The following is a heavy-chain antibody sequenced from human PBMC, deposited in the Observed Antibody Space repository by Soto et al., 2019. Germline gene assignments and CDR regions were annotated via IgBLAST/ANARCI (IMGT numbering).Heavy chain of an antibody. CDR1: GGSISSGAYS. CDR2: IYHSGST. CDR3: ARANRPITMTYLNGFDP. J-gene: IGHJ5*02. Sequence: SETLSLTCAVSGGSISSGAYSWSWIRQPPGKGLEWVGYIYHSGSTYYNPSLKSRVTISVDRSKNRFSLNLNSVTAADTAVYYCARANRPITMTYLNGFDPWGQGTLGTGSS. D-gene: IGHD3-22*01. V-gene: IGHV4-30-2*01.